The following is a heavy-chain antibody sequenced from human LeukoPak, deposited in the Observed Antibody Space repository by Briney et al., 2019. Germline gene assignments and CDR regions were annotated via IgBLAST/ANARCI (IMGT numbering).Heavy chain of an antibody. CDR2: IYYSGST. J-gene: IGHJ4*02. CDR3: ARFSSSSWYGDY. Sequence: SETLSLTCTVSGGSISSGGYYWSWIRQHPGKGLEWNGYIYYSGSTYYNPSLKSRVTISVDTSKNQFSLKLSSVTAADTAVYYCARFSSSSWYGDYWGQGTLVTVSS. CDR1: GGSISSGGYY. V-gene: IGHV4-31*03. D-gene: IGHD6-13*01.